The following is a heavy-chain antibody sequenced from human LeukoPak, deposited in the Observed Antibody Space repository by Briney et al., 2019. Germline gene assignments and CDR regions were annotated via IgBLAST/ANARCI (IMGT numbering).Heavy chain of an antibody. CDR3: AREVEMATARYFDL. D-gene: IGHD5-24*01. Sequence: GGSLRLSCAASGFTFSSYAMHWVRRAPGKGLEWVAVISYDGSNKYYADSVKGRFTISRDNSKNTLYLQMNSLRAEDTAVYYCAREVEMATARYFDLWGRGTLVTVSS. V-gene: IGHV3-30*04. CDR2: ISYDGSNK. J-gene: IGHJ2*01. CDR1: GFTFSSYA.